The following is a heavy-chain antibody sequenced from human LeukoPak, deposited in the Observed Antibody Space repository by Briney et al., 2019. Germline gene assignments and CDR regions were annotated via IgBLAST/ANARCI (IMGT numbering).Heavy chain of an antibody. Sequence: ASVTVSCKASGYTFTGYYMHWVRQPPGQGLEWMGWINPNSGGTNYAQKFQGRVTMTRDTSISTAYMELSRLRSDDTAVYYCARGRRALIYCSSTSCYTGDWFDPWGQGTLVTVSS. V-gene: IGHV1-2*02. CDR3: ARGRRALIYCSSTSCYTGDWFDP. D-gene: IGHD2-2*02. J-gene: IGHJ5*02. CDR2: INPNSGGT. CDR1: GYTFTGYY.